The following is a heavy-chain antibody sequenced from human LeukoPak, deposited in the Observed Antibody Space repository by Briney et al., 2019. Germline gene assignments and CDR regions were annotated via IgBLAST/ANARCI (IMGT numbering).Heavy chain of an antibody. CDR1: GFTVSNNY. Sequence: GGSLRLSCAASGFTVSNNYMRWVRQAPGKGLEWVSLIYSGGATFYADAVKGRFTIFRDGSKNTLYLQMNSLRAEDTAVYYCARDPPAVAANTYGWGQGTLVTVSS. V-gene: IGHV3-66*01. CDR3: ARDPPAVAANTYG. J-gene: IGHJ4*02. D-gene: IGHD6-6*01. CDR2: IYSGGAT.